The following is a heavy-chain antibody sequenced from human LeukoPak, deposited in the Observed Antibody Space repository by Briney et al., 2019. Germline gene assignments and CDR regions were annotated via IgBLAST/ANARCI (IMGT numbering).Heavy chain of an antibody. D-gene: IGHD3-10*01. J-gene: IGHJ4*02. Sequence: GGSLRLSCAASGFTFSSYEMNWVRQAPGKGLEWVSYISSSGSTIYYADSVKGRFTISRDNAKNSLYLQMNSLRAEDTAVYYCARDNGLGVIYSWGQGTLVTVSS. V-gene: IGHV3-48*03. CDR1: GFTFSSYE. CDR2: ISSSGSTI. CDR3: ARDNGLGVIYS.